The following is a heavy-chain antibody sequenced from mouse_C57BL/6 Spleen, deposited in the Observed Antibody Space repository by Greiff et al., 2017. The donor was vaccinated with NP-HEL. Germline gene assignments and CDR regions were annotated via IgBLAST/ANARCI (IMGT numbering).Heavy chain of an antibody. CDR2: INPSNGGT. D-gene: IGHD1-1*01. Sequence: VQLQQPGTELVKPGASVKLSCKASGYTFTSYWMHWVKQRPGQGLEWIGNINPSNGGTNYNEKFKSKATLTVDKSSSTAYMQLSSLTSEDSAVYYCARGLHGSSYEFAYWGQGTLVTVSA. V-gene: IGHV1-53*01. CDR1: GYTFTSYW. J-gene: IGHJ3*01. CDR3: ARGLHGSSYEFAY.